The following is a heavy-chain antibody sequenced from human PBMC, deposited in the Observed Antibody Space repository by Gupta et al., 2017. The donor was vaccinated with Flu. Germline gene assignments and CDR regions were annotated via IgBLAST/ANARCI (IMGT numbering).Heavy chain of an antibody. CDR1: GFTFSSYA. D-gene: IGHD3-22*01. J-gene: IGHJ4*02. CDR3: ARSYYDSSGYSDY. Sequence: EVQLVESGGGLVQPGVYLRLSCAASGFTFSSYAMHWVRQAPGKGLEYVSAISSNGGSTYYANSVKGRFTISRDNSKNTLYLQMGSLRAEDMAVYYCARSYYDSSGYSDYWGQGTLVTVSS. V-gene: IGHV3-64*01. CDR2: ISSNGGST.